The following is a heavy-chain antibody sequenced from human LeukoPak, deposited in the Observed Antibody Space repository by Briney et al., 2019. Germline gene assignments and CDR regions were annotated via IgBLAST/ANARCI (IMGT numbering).Heavy chain of an antibody. CDR1: GFTFSSYW. J-gene: IGHJ4*02. CDR2: ISSSSSYI. Sequence: GGSLRLSCAASGFTFSSYWMNWVRQAPGKGLEWVSSISSSSSYIYYADSVRGRFTISRDNAKNSLFLQMNSLRGEDTAIYYCARCTTGKTFGSLREIKKSREIDYWGQGTLVTVSS. V-gene: IGHV3-21*01. D-gene: IGHD1-1*01. CDR3: ARCTTGKTFGSLREIKKSREIDY.